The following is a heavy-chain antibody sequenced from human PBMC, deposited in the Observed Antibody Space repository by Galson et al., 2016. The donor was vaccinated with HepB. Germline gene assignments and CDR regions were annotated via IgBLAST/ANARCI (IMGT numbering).Heavy chain of an antibody. CDR1: GDSISNFY. CDR2: SYYSGST. J-gene: IGHJ4*02. V-gene: IGHV4-59*06. Sequence: ETLSLTCTVSGDSISNFYWSWIRQPPGKGLEWIGYSYYSGSTYYNPSLKSRVIISVDTSKNQFSLKLSSVSAADTAVYYCARAAGVRGETWDFDYWGQGTLATVSP. D-gene: IGHD3-10*01. CDR3: ARAAGVRGETWDFDY.